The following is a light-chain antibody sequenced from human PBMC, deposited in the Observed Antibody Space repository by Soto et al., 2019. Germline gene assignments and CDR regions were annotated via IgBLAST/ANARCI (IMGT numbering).Light chain of an antibody. CDR1: QTISSN. CDR3: QQFNHWPSIT. J-gene: IGKJ5*01. Sequence: EIVLTQSPGTLSVSQGERATLSCRASQTISSNLVWYQQKPGQAPRLLIYGASTRATGIPTRFSGSGSGTEFSLTISSLQSEDSAIYFCQQFNHWPSITFGQGTRLEIK. V-gene: IGKV3-15*01. CDR2: GAS.